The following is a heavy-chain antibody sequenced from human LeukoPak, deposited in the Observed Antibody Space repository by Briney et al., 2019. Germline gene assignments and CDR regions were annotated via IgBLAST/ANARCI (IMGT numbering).Heavy chain of an antibody. V-gene: IGHV4-34*01. CDR1: GGFFSGYY. D-gene: IGHD3-16*01. Sequence: SETLSLTCAVYGGFFSGYYWSWIRQPPAKGLEGIGEINHSGSTNYNPSVQSQVTIPEDPCKNQVSLKLSSVTAADTAVYYCARGRVIMLRYYYYYMDVWGEGTTVTVSS. CDR3: ARGRVIMLRYYYYYMDV. J-gene: IGHJ6*03. CDR2: INHSGST.